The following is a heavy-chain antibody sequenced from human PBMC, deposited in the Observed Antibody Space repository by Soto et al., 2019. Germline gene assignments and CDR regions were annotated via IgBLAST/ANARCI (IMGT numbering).Heavy chain of an antibody. D-gene: IGHD1-26*01. Sequence: EVQLVESGGGLVQPGGSLRLSCVASGFTFSSYWMHWVRRTPGQGLVWISHTDIDGSFTTYADPVKGRFTISRDNAKNTVFRQINSLRAEDTAVYYCVRDDFGLGLDYWGLGTLVTVSS. V-gene: IGHV3-74*01. J-gene: IGHJ4*02. CDR1: GFTFSSYW. CDR3: VRDDFGLGLDY. CDR2: TDIDGSFT.